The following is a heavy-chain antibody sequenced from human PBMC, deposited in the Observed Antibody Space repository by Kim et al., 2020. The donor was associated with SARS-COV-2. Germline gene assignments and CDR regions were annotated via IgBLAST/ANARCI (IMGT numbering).Heavy chain of an antibody. D-gene: IGHD2-2*01. Sequence: SETLSLTCTVSGGSISSGSYYWSWIRQHPGKGLEWIGYIYYSGSTYYNPSLKSRVTISVDTSKNQFSLKLSSVTAADTAVYYCARDIVVVPAAVYYYYGMDVWGQGTTVTVSS. V-gene: IGHV4-31*03. CDR1: GGSISSGSYY. CDR3: ARDIVVVPAAVYYYYGMDV. J-gene: IGHJ6*02. CDR2: IYYSGST.